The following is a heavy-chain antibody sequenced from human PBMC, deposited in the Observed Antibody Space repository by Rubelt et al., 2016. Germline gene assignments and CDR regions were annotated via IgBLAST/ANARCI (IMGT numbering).Heavy chain of an antibody. CDR2: MNPNSGNT. Sequence: INWVRQATGQGLEWMGWMNPNSGNTGYAQKFQGRVTMTTDTSTSTAYMELSSLRSEDTAVYYCARDGGSDIVLMVYGNVNWFDPWGQGTLVTVSS. D-gene: IGHD2-8*01. J-gene: IGHJ5*02. V-gene: IGHV1-8*01. CDR3: ARDGGSDIVLMVYGNVNWFDP.